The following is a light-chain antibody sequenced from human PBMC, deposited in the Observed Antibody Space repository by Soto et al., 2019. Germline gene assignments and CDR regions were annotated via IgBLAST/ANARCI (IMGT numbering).Light chain of an antibody. V-gene: IGKV1-5*03. Sequence: DIQLTQSPSTLSASVGDRVTITCRASQSISSWLAWYRQKPGKAPKFLIYKTSNLESGVPSRFSGSGSGTEFTLTISSLQPDDFATYYCQYYNNYCWTFGRGTKVEIK. J-gene: IGKJ1*01. CDR3: QYYNNYCWT. CDR2: KTS. CDR1: QSISSW.